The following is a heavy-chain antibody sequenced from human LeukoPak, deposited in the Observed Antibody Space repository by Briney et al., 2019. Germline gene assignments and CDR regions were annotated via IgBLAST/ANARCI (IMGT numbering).Heavy chain of an antibody. J-gene: IGHJ6*02. Sequence: PGGSLRLSCVASGFTFNNYWMSWVRQAPGKGLEWVANIKQDGSENYYVDSVKGRFTISRDNAKNSLYLQMNSLRAEDTAVYYCARGIRGPAGVWRSYYGMDVWGQGTTVTVSS. V-gene: IGHV3-7*01. CDR1: GFTFNNYW. CDR2: IKQDGSEN. D-gene: IGHD3-10*01. CDR3: ARGIRGPAGVWRSYYGMDV.